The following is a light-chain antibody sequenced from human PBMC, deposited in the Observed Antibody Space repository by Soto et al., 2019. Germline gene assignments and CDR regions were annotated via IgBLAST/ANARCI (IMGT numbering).Light chain of an antibody. CDR3: QQYGGSPTWT. CDR2: GAS. J-gene: IGKJ1*01. Sequence: DSVLTQSPGTLSLSPGERATLSCRASQTVSSNYLAWYQQRPGQAPRLLIYGASTRATGIPDRFSGSGSGTDFPLTISRLEPEDFAVYYCQQYGGSPTWTFGQGTKVEIK. CDR1: QTVSSNY. V-gene: IGKV3-20*01.